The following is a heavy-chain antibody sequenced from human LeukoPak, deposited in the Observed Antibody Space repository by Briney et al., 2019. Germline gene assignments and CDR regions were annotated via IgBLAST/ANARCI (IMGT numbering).Heavy chain of an antibody. J-gene: IGHJ4*02. V-gene: IGHV1-46*01. CDR2: INPSGGDT. Sequence: ASVKVSCKASGYTFTSYYMHWVRQAPGQGLEWMGIINPSGGDTSYAQKFQGRVTISADASTSLAYLEMSSLRSEDTAVYYCARIPPYNGYDFHDDWGQGTLVTVSS. CDR1: GYTFTSYY. D-gene: IGHD5-12*01. CDR3: ARIPPYNGYDFHDD.